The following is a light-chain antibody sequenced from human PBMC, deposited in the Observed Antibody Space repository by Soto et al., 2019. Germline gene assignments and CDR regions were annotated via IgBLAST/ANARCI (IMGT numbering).Light chain of an antibody. Sequence: EIVLTQSPGTLSLSPGERATLSCRASQSVSSSYLAWYQQKPGQAPRLLIYGASSRSTGIPDRFSGSGSGTDFTLTISRLEPEDFPVYYCQQYHISPYTSGPGTKVDIK. CDR3: QQYHISPYT. CDR1: QSVSSSY. CDR2: GAS. J-gene: IGKJ3*01. V-gene: IGKV3-20*01.